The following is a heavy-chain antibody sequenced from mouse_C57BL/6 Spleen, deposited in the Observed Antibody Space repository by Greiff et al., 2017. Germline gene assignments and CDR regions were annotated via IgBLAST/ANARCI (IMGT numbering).Heavy chain of an antibody. D-gene: IGHD2-3*01. CDR2: ISSGSSTI. CDR1: GFTFSDYG. V-gene: IGHV5-17*01. J-gene: IGHJ4*01. CDR3: ARDGYYVSSYAMDY. Sequence: DVHLVESGGGLVKPGGSLKLSCAASGFTFSDYGMHWVRQAPEKGLGWVAYISSGSSTIYYADTVKGGFTISRANAKNTLFLQMTRLRSEDTAMYYCARDGYYVSSYAMDYWGQGTSVTVSS.